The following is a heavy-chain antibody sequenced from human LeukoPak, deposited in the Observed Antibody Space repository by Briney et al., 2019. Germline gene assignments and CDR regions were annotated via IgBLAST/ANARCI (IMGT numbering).Heavy chain of an antibody. D-gene: IGHD4-17*01. V-gene: IGHV3-74*01. CDR2: INSDGSIT. CDR1: GFTFSSHW. CDR3: ARDKGTTCIDN. J-gene: IGHJ4*02. Sequence: GGSLRLSCAASGFTFSSHWMHWVRQAPGKGLVWVSRINSDGSITTYADSAQGRFTISRDNSKDTLYLQMNSLRAEDTAVYYCARDKGTTCIDNWGQGALVTVSS.